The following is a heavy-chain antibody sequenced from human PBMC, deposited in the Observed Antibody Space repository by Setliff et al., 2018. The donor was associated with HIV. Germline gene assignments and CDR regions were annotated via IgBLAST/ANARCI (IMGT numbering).Heavy chain of an antibody. CDR3: AKTYSSGWCPPCYYYYYGMDV. J-gene: IGHJ6*02. D-gene: IGHD6-19*01. Sequence: SETLSLTCTVSGGSISSSSYYWCWLRQPPGKGLEWIGSIYYSGSTYYNPSLKSRVTISVDTSKNQFSLKLSSVTAADTAVYYCAKTYSSGWCPPCYYYYYGMDVWGQGTTVTVSS. V-gene: IGHV4-39*01. CDR1: GGSISSSSYY. CDR2: IYYSGST.